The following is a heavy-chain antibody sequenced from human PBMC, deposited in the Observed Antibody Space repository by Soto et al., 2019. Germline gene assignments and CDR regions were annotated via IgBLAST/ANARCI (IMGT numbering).Heavy chain of an antibody. CDR1: GGSIIGFY. J-gene: IGHJ6*04. CDR2: IFYAGTT. CDR3: ARNDRIAKLQNGMGL. Sequence: SETLSLTCTVSGGSIIGFYWSWMRQPPGKGLEWIGCIFYAGTTLYTPSLKSRVTISVDTSKNQFSLKLSSVTAADTAVYYCARNDRIAKLQNGMGLGGKGTMVTXS. V-gene: IGHV4-59*01.